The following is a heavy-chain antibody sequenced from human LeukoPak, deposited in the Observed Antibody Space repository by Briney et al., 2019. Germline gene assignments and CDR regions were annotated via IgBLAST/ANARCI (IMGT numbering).Heavy chain of an antibody. D-gene: IGHD4-17*01. CDR2: ISSSSSYI. V-gene: IGHV3-21*01. J-gene: IGHJ4*02. CDR1: GFTFSSYS. Sequence: PGGSLRLSCAASGFTFSSYSMNWVRQAPGKGLEWVSSISSSSSYIYYADSVKGRFTISRDDAKNSLYLQMNSLRAEDTAVYYCARDNTVTPGYCGQGTLVTVSS. CDR3: ARDNTVTPGY.